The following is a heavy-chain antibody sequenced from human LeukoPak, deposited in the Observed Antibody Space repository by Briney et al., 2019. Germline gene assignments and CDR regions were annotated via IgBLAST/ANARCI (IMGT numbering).Heavy chain of an antibody. D-gene: IGHD2-21*01. CDR3: ARDGPAQIVDFDY. CDR1: GYTFTGSGWY. CDR2: IHPNNGAT. Sequence: ASVKVSCKASGYTFTGSGWYLYWLRQAPGQGLECVGWIHPNNGATLYAQKFQGRVAMTTDTSISTAYMELSRLRPDDTAMYYCARDGPAQIVDFDYWGQGTLVTVSS. J-gene: IGHJ4*02. V-gene: IGHV1-2*02.